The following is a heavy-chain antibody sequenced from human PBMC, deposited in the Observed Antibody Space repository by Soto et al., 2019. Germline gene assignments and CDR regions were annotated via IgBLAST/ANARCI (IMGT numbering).Heavy chain of an antibody. J-gene: IGHJ6*03. V-gene: IGHV4-59*01. D-gene: IGHD1-1*01. CDR1: GGSISSYY. CDR2: IYYSGST. Sequence: SETLSLTCTVSGGSISSYYWSWIRQPPGKGLEWIGYIYYSGSTNYNPSLKSRVTISVDTSKNQFSLKLSSVTAADTAVYYCARVGRLERRFGYMDVWGKGTTVTVSS. CDR3: ARVGRLERRFGYMDV.